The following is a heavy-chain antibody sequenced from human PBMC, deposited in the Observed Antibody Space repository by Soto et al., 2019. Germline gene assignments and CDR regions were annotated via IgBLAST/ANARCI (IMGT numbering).Heavy chain of an antibody. Sequence: GGSLRLSCAASGFTFSSYGMHWVRQAPGKGLEWVAVIWYDGSNKYYADSVKGRFTISRDNSKNTLYLQMNSLRAEDTAVYYCARDVLAAAGNYYYYGMDVWGQGTTVTVSS. CDR1: GFTFSSYG. D-gene: IGHD6-13*01. CDR3: ARDVLAAAGNYYYYGMDV. V-gene: IGHV3-33*01. J-gene: IGHJ6*02. CDR2: IWYDGSNK.